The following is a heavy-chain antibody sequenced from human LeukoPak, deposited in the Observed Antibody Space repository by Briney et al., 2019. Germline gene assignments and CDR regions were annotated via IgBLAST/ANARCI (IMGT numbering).Heavy chain of an antibody. Sequence: PGGSLRLSCAASGFTFSSSDMSWVRQAPGKGLEWVSSISGRGGATYYADSVKGRFTISRDNSKNTLYLQMNSLRAEDMAVYYCAKTTSFDYWGQGTLVTVSS. D-gene: IGHD4-11*01. J-gene: IGHJ4*02. CDR2: ISGRGGAT. V-gene: IGHV3-23*01. CDR1: GFTFSSSD. CDR3: AKTTSFDY.